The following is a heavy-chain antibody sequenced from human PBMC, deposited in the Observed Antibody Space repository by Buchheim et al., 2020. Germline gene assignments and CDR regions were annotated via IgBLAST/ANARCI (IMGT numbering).Heavy chain of an antibody. V-gene: IGHV3-15*02. Sequence: EVQLVDSGGALVKPGGSLRLSCVASGFTFTSAWMTWVRQAPGEGLEWVGRIKSKSDGGTTDYAAPVNGRFIISRDDSKGTLYLQMNSLMTEDTGVYYCTRGSIAYGTLDNWGQGTL. CDR3: TRGSIAYGTLDN. CDR1: GFTFTSAW. CDR2: IKSKSDGGTT. D-gene: IGHD4-17*01. J-gene: IGHJ4*02.